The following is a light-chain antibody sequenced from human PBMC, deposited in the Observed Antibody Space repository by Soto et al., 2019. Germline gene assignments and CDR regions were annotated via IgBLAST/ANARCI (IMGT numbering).Light chain of an antibody. CDR2: GAS. J-gene: IGKJ2*01. CDR3: QHYFNWPYT. Sequence: EIVITQSPATLSVSPGERATLSCRASQSVTSNLAWYQQKPGRAPRLLIYGASTRATGIPARFSGSGSGTECTLTISNLKYEDCALYDGQHYFNWPYTFGQGTKVDIK. V-gene: IGKV3-15*01. CDR1: QSVTSN.